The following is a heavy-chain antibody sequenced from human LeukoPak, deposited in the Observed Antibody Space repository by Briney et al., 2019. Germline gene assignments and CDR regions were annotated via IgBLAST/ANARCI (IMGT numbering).Heavy chain of an antibody. CDR1: GYTFTSYD. Sequence: ASVKVSCKASGYTFTSYDINWVRQATGQGLEWMGWMNPNSGNTGYAQKFQCRVTITRNTSISTAYMELSSLRSEDTAVYYCARGRGYSYGPRYYFDYWGQGTLVTVSS. J-gene: IGHJ4*02. V-gene: IGHV1-8*03. CDR2: MNPNSGNT. D-gene: IGHD5-18*01. CDR3: ARGRGYSYGPRYYFDY.